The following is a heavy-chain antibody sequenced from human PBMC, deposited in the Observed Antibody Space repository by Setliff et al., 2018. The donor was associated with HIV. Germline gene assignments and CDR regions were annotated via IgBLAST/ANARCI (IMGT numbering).Heavy chain of an antibody. D-gene: IGHD3-9*01. V-gene: IGHV1-46*01. Sequence: ASVKVSCKASGHSFTTYFLHWVRQAPGQGLEWMGMINPSGGEPSYAQRFQGRVTMTRDTSTSTVFMDLSSLRSEDTAVYYCARAFQHFEYAFDIWGQGTMVTVSS. CDR3: ARAFQHFEYAFDI. CDR2: INPSGGEP. CDR1: GHSFTTYF. J-gene: IGHJ3*02.